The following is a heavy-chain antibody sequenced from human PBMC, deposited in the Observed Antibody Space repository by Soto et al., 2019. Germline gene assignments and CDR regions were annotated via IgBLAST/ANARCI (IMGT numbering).Heavy chain of an antibody. Sequence: EVQVVESGGGLVQPGGSLRLSCAASGFTFSSNSMNWVRQAPGKGLEWISYISSSSSTIYADSVKGRFTISRDNAKNSLYLQMNGLRDEDTAGYYCARVIWSGHLTGALWGQGTLVTVSS. V-gene: IGHV3-48*02. CDR3: ARVIWSGHLTGAL. CDR1: GFTFSSNS. CDR2: ISSSSSTI. J-gene: IGHJ4*02. D-gene: IGHD3-3*01.